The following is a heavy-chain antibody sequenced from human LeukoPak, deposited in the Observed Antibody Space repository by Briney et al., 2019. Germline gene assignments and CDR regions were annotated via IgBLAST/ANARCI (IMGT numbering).Heavy chain of an antibody. CDR2: IYYSGST. J-gene: IGHJ4*02. V-gene: IGHV4-39*01. Sequence: SETLSLTCTVSGGSISSSSCYWGWIRQPPGKGLEWIGSIYYSGSTYYNPSLKSRVAISVDTSKNQFSLKLSSVTAADTAVYYCARLPAGSGSLSYFDYWGQGTLATVSS. D-gene: IGHD3-10*01. CDR3: ARLPAGSGSLSYFDY. CDR1: GGSISSSSCY.